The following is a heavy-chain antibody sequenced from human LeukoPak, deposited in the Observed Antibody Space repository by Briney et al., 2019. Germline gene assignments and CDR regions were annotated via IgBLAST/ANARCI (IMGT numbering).Heavy chain of an antibody. V-gene: IGHV4-59*01. D-gene: IGHD3-3*01. CDR2: IYYSGST. CDR3: ARVAISITIFGVVEHYGMDV. J-gene: IGHJ6*02. Sequence: SETLSLTCTVSGVSISSYYWSWIRQPPGKGLEWIGYIYYSGSTNYNPSLKSRVTISVDTSKNQFSLKLSSVTAADTAVYYCARVAISITIFGVVEHYGMDVWGQGTTVTVSS. CDR1: GVSISSYY.